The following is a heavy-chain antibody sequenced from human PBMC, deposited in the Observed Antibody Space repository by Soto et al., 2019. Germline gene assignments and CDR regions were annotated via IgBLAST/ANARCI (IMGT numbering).Heavy chain of an antibody. CDR1: GFILSDCA. J-gene: IGHJ6*03. V-gene: IGHV3-48*01. CDR3: ARDLSWGSNWYYYMDV. CDR2: ISSSSSVI. Sequence: EVQLVESGGGLVQPGGSLRLSCATSGFILSDCAMNWVRQALGKGLEWVSYISSSSSVIDYADSVKGRFTVSRDNARNSLYLQMYSLRAEYTAVYYCARDLSWGSNWYYYMDVWGKGTTVTVSS. D-gene: IGHD3-16*01.